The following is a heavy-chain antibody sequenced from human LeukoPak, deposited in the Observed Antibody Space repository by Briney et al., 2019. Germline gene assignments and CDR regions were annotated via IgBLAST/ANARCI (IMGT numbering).Heavy chain of an antibody. CDR3: ARDPHNVAANWFDP. CDR1: GFTFSSYA. Sequence: GGSLRLSCAASGFTFSSYAMHWVRQAPGKGLEWVAVISYDGSNKYYADSVKGRFTISRDNSKNTLYLQMDSLSPEDTAVYYCARDPHNVAANWFDPWGQGALVTVSS. CDR2: ISYDGSNK. D-gene: IGHD6-13*01. J-gene: IGHJ5*02. V-gene: IGHV3-30-3*01.